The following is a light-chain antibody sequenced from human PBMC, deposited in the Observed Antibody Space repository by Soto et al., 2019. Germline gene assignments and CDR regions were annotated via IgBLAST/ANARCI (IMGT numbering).Light chain of an antibody. V-gene: IGLV2-23*02. CDR3: CSFTFSYTQV. J-gene: IGLJ1*01. CDR2: EVS. CDR1: SSDFGHYQF. Sequence: QSALTQPASVSGSPGQSITISCTGTSSDFGHYQFVSWYQQHPGKVPKLILFEVSKRPSGVSGRFSGSKSGNTASLTISGLQAEDEADYYCCSFTFSYTQVFGTGTKVTVL.